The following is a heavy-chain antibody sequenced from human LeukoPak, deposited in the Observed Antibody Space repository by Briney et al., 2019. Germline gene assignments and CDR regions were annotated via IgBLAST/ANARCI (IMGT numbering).Heavy chain of an antibody. V-gene: IGHV1-18*01. CDR3: ARRPYYYDSSGYLIVNASDI. CDR2: ISAYNGNT. D-gene: IGHD3-22*01. Sequence: ASVKVSCKASGYTFTSYGISWVRQAPGQGLEWMGWISAYNGNTNYAQKLQGRVTMTTDTSTSTAYMELRSLRSDDTAVYYCARRPYYYDSSGYLIVNASDIWGQGTMVTVSS. CDR1: GYTFTSYG. J-gene: IGHJ3*02.